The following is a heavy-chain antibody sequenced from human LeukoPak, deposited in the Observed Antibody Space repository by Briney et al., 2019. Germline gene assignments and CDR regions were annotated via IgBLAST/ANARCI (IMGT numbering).Heavy chain of an antibody. CDR1: GFTFSSYS. CDR2: ITSSSSTI. D-gene: IGHD6-19*01. J-gene: IGHJ4*02. CDR3: ARASAVAGTRHY. Sequence: GGSLRLSCAASGFTFSSYSMNWVRQAPGKGLEWISYITSSSSTIYYADSVKGRFTISRDNAKNSLYLQMNSLRDEDTAVYYCARASAVAGTRHYWGQGTLVTVSS. V-gene: IGHV3-48*02.